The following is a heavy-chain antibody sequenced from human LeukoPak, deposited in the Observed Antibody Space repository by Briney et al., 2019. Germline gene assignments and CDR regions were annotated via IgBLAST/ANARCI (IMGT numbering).Heavy chain of an antibody. Sequence: PGGSLRLPCAASGFTFSSYAMSWVRQAPGKGLEWVSAISGSGGSTYYADSVKGRFTISRDNSKNTLYLQMNSLRAEDTAVYYCAKPLRTTVTTALDYWGQGTLVTVSS. J-gene: IGHJ4*02. D-gene: IGHD4-11*01. V-gene: IGHV3-23*01. CDR3: AKPLRTTVTTALDY. CDR1: GFTFSSYA. CDR2: ISGSGGST.